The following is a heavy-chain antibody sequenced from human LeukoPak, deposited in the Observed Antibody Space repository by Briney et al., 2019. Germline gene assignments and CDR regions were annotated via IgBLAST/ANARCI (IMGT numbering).Heavy chain of an antibody. J-gene: IGHJ4*02. V-gene: IGHV3-48*01. D-gene: IGHD3-10*01. CDR3: ARRESTTMVRGGVDY. CDR2: ISSGSTTI. CDR1: GFTFTKYS. Sequence: GGSLRLSCAASGFTFTKYSMHWVRQTPGKGLEWASYISSGSTTIYYTDSVKGRFTISRDNAKNSLYLQMNSLRAEDTAVYYCARRESTTMVRGGVDYWGQGTLVTASS.